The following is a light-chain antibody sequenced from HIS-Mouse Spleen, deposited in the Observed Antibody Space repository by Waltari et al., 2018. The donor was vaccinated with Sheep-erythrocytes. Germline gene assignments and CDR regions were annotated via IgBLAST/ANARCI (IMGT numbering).Light chain of an antibody. V-gene: IGLV3-21*03. CDR3: QVWDSSSDHYV. J-gene: IGLJ1*01. Sequence: SYVLTQPPSVSVAPGKTARITCGGNNIGSKSVHWYQQKPGQAPVLVGYDDSGRPSGIPERFSGSDSGNTAPLTISRVEAGDEADYYCQVWDSSSDHYVFGTGTKVTVL. CDR1: NIGSKS. CDR2: DDS.